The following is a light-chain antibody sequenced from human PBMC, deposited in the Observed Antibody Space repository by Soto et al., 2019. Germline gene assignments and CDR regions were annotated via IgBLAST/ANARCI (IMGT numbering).Light chain of an antibody. Sequence: EIVLTQSPGTLSLSPGERATLSCRASQSVSSSYLAWYPQKPGQAPRLLIYGASSRATGIPDRFSGSGSGTXFXXXXXXXXPEDFAVYYCQQYGSSPPITFGQGTRLEIK. V-gene: IGKV3-20*01. CDR2: GAS. J-gene: IGKJ5*01. CDR1: QSVSSSY. CDR3: QQYGSSPPIT.